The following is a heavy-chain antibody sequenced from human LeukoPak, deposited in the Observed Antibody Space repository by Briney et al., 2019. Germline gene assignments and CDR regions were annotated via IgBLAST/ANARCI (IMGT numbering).Heavy chain of an antibody. Sequence: SQTLSLTCTVSGASISGSNYYWSCIRQPPGKGLEWIGYIYHSGYTYYNPSLNSRLAISVDTSKNQFSLKLTSVTVADTAVYYCARLTQGWVCSSTGCSSDVWGQGTTVTVSS. CDR3: ARLTQGWVCSSTGCSSDV. V-gene: IGHV4-30-4*01. CDR1: GASISGSNYY. J-gene: IGHJ6*02. CDR2: IYHSGYT. D-gene: IGHD2-2*01.